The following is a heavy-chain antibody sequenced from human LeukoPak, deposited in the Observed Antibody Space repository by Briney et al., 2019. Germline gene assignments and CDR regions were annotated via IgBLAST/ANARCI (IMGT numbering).Heavy chain of an antibody. CDR2: ISYDGSNK. D-gene: IGHD6-19*01. CDR1: GFTFSSYG. J-gene: IGHJ4*02. CDR3: AKAVDSSGWFNYFDY. V-gene: IGHV3-30*18. Sequence: GGSLRLSCAASGFTFSSYGMHWVRQAPGKGLEWVAVISYDGSNKYYADSVKGRFTISRDNSKNTLYLQVNSLRAEDTAVYYCAKAVDSSGWFNYFDYWGQGTLVTVSS.